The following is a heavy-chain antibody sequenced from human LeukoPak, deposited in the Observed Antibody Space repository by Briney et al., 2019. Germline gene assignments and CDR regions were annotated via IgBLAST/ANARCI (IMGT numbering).Heavy chain of an antibody. V-gene: IGHV3-23*01. Sequence: PGGSLRLSCAASGFTFSSYGMHWVRQAPGKGLEWVSAISGSGGSTYYADSVKGRFTISRDNSKNTLYLQMNSLRAEDTAVYYCAKAREAPPAFDPWGQGTLVTVSS. CDR2: ISGSGGST. J-gene: IGHJ5*02. CDR1: GFTFSSYG. CDR3: AKAREAPPAFDP.